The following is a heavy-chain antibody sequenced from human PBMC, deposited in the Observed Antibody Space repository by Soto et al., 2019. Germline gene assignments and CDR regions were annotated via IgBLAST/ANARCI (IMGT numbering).Heavy chain of an antibody. CDR3: AKVEERWDLTLHYDS. CDR1: GFTFTRYS. D-gene: IGHD1-26*01. J-gene: IGHJ4*02. CDR2: ISYDGPNQ. V-gene: IGHV3-30*18. Sequence: VQLVESGGGLVKPGGSLRLSCAASGFTFTRYSMNWVRQAPGKGLEWVAAISYDGPNQYYGDSVKGRFTISRDNSRNMLYLQMDSLRDEDTALYYCAKVEERWDLTLHYDSWGQGTLVTVSS.